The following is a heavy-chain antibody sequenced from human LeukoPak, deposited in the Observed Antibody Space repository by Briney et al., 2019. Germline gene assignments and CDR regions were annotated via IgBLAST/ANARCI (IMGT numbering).Heavy chain of an antibody. J-gene: IGHJ4*02. Sequence: ASVEVSCTASGYTFTGYYIHWVRQAPGQGLEWMGWINPYSGATNYAQKFQGRVTMTSDTSITTAYMELTRLRSDDTAVYYCVRDGACSSTSCQNFDYWGQGTLVTVPS. CDR2: INPYSGAT. V-gene: IGHV1-2*02. D-gene: IGHD2-2*01. CDR1: GYTFTGYY. CDR3: VRDGACSSTSCQNFDY.